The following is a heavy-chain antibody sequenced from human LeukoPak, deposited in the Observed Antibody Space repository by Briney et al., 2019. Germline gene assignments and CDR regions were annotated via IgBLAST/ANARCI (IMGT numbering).Heavy chain of an antibody. J-gene: IGHJ5*02. CDR1: GGSFSGYY. D-gene: IGHD2-21*02. CDR2: INHSGST. V-gene: IGHV4-34*01. Sequence: PGTLSLTCALYGGSFSGYYWSCIRQPPGKGLEWIGEINHSGSTNYNPSLKSRVTISVDTSKNQFSLKLSSVTAADTAVYYCARHGDYCGGDCSSGNWFDPWGQGTLVTVSS. CDR3: ARHGDYCGGDCSSGNWFDP.